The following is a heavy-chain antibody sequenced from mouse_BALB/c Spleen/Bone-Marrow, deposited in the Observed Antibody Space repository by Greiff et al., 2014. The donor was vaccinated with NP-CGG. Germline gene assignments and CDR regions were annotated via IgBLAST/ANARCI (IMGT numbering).Heavy chain of an antibody. CDR2: IYPGDGDT. CDR3: ARGGRLTGYYFDY. V-gene: IGHV1-80*01. D-gene: IGHD4-1*01. J-gene: IGHJ2*01. CDR1: GYAFSSYW. Sequence: QVQLQQSGAELVRPGSSVKISCKASGYAFSSYWMNWVKQRPGQGLEWIGQIYPGDGDTNYNGNFKDKATLTTDKSSTTAYMQLSSLTSEDSAVYFCARGGRLTGYYFDYWGQGTTPTVSS.